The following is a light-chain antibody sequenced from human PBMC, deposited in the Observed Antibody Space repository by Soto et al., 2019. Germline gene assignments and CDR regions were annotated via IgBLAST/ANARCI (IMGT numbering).Light chain of an antibody. Sequence: EIVLTQSPATLSLSPGERATLSCRASQSVRSDLVWYQQKPGQAPRLLIYAASTRVTGIPDRISGSGSGTDFSLTISSLEPEDSAVYYCQQNSNLQGTFGQGTKVDIK. V-gene: IGKV3D-11*02. CDR3: QQNSNLQGT. J-gene: IGKJ1*01. CDR1: QSVRSD. CDR2: AAS.